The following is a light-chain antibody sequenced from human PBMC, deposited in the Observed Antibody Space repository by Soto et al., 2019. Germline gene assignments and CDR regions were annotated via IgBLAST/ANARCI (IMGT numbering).Light chain of an antibody. Sequence: QSVLTQPPSASGSPGQSVTISYTGTSSDVGAYNYVSWYQQHPGKAPKLVIYEVSKRPSGVPDRFSGSKSGNTASLTVSGLQAEDEADYYCSSHAGSKRVFGTGTKVTVL. CDR3: SSHAGSKRV. V-gene: IGLV2-8*01. CDR1: SSDVGAYNY. CDR2: EVS. J-gene: IGLJ1*01.